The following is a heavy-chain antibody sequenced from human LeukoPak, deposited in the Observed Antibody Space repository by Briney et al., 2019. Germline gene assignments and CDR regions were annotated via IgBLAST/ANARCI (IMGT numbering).Heavy chain of an antibody. V-gene: IGHV3-23*01. J-gene: IGHJ4*02. CDR3: ARDLDLIYCSSTSCSLFDY. CDR1: GFTFSSYA. D-gene: IGHD2-2*01. Sequence: GGSLRLTCAASGFTFSSYAMSWVRQAPGKGLEWVSAISGSGGSTYYADSVKGRFTISRDNSKNTLYLQMNSLRAEETAVYYCARDLDLIYCSSTSCSLFDYWGQGTLVTVSS. CDR2: ISGSGGST.